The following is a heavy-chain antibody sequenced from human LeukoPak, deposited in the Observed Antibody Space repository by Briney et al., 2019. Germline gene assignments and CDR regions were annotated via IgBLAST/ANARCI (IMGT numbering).Heavy chain of an antibody. J-gene: IGHJ4*02. CDR1: GGSMSSGDYY. CDR3: AREGNLGYCSGGSCYYFDY. CDR2: ICYSGST. Sequence: PSETLSLTCTVSGGSMSSGDYYWRWIRQPPGRGVWWIGDICYSGSTYYNPSLKSLVTISVDTSKNQFSLKLSSVTAADTAVYYCAREGNLGYCSGGSCYYFDYWGQGTLVTVSS. D-gene: IGHD2-15*01. V-gene: IGHV4-30-4*01.